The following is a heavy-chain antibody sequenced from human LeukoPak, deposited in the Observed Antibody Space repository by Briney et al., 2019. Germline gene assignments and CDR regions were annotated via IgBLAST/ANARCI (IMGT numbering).Heavy chain of an antibody. Sequence: GGSLRLSCAVSGFTFNTYGMHWVRQAPGKALEWVSAITPSGTNTYYADSVKGRFTISRDNSKNTLYLQMTSLRAEDTALYYCARRTCSGGTCYPLDSWGQGALVTVSS. D-gene: IGHD2-15*01. J-gene: IGHJ4*02. V-gene: IGHV3-23*01. CDR2: ITPSGTNT. CDR1: GFTFNTYG. CDR3: ARRTCSGGTCYPLDS.